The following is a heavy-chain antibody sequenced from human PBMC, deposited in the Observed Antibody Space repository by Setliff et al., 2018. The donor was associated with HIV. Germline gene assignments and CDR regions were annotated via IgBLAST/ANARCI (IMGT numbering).Heavy chain of an antibody. CDR1: GGSISSGSYY. CDR2: IYYSGST. J-gene: IGHJ4*02. D-gene: IGHD3-22*01. CDR3: GNAPYYYDSSGYSFFDY. V-gene: IGHV4-39*07. Sequence: SETLSLTCTVSGGSISSGSYYWSWIRQPPGKGLEWIGSIYYSGSTHYNPSLKSRVTISVDTSKNQFSLNLSSVTAADTAVYYCGNAPYYYDSSGYSFFDYWGQGTLVTFS.